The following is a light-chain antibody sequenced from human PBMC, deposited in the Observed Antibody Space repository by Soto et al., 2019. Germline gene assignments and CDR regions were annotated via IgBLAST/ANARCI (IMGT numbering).Light chain of an antibody. Sequence: EILMTQSPATLSVSPGERATLSCRASQSVSSNLAWYQQKPGQAPRLLIYGASTRATGIPARFSGSGSGTEFTLTISSLQSEDFAVYYCQQYNNWQGTFGQGTKVEIK. J-gene: IGKJ1*01. CDR1: QSVSSN. V-gene: IGKV3-15*01. CDR3: QQYNNWQGT. CDR2: GAS.